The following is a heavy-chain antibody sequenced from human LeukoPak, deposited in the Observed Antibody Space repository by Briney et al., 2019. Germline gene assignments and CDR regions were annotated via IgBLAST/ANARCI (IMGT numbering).Heavy chain of an antibody. J-gene: IGHJ4*02. CDR1: GGSFIGYY. V-gene: IGHV4-34*01. CDR3: ARGRGYCSGGSCSHYFDY. Sequence: SETLSVTCAVYGGSFIGYYWSWIRQPPGKGLEWIGEINHSGSTNYNPSLKSRVTISVDTSKNQFSLKLSSVTAADTAVYYCARGRGYCSGGSCSHYFDYWGQGTLLTVSS. CDR2: INHSGST. D-gene: IGHD2-15*01.